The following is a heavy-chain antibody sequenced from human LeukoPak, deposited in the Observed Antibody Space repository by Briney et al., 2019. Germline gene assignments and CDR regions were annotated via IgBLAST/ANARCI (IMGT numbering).Heavy chain of an antibody. J-gene: IGHJ5*02. D-gene: IGHD2-2*01. V-gene: IGHV1-18*01. CDR3: ASTHCSSTSCYSVWFDP. CDR2: ISPYNGKT. Sequence: GASVNVSCKPSGYTFTNYGINWVRQAPGQGLEWMGWISPYNGKTEFAQKLQGRVTMTTDTSTSTAYMELRSLRSDDTAVYYCASTHCSSTSCYSVWFDPWGQGTLVTVSS. CDR1: GYTFTNYG.